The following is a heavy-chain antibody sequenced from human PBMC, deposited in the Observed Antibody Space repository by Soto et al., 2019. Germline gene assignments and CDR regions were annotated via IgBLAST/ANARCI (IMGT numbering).Heavy chain of an antibody. Sequence: QVQLQESGPGLVKPSETLSLTCTVSGGSISSYYWCWMRQPPGKGLEWIGYIYYSGSTTYNPSLKSRVTISVATSKNQFSLKLSSVTAADTAVYYCARGTTTAGFNYWGQGTLVTVSS. CDR1: GGSISSYY. CDR3: ARGTTTAGFNY. CDR2: IYYSGST. J-gene: IGHJ4*02. D-gene: IGHD1-26*01. V-gene: IGHV4-59*01.